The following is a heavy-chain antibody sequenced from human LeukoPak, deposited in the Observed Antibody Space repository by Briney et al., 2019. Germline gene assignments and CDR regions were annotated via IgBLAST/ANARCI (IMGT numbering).Heavy chain of an antibody. CDR1: GYTFTGYH. J-gene: IGHJ4*02. CDR3: ARAYCSSTSCLFDY. CDR2: INPNSGDT. D-gene: IGHD2-2*01. V-gene: IGHV1-2*06. Sequence: ASVKVSCKASGYTFTGYHMHWVRQAPGQGLEWMGRINPNSGDTNNAQKFQGRVTMTRDTSISTAYMDLSRLTSDDTAVYYCARAYCSSTSCLFDYWGQGPLVTVSS.